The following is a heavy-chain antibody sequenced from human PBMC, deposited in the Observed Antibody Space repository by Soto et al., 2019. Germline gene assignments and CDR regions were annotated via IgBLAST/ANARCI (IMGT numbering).Heavy chain of an antibody. CDR1: GGSISSGGYS. V-gene: IGHV4-30-2*05. J-gene: IGHJ6*01. CDR2: IYHSGST. CDR3: ARVPTLTTVVLDYYYYGMDV. Sequence: SETLSLTCAVSGGSISSGGYSWSWIRQPPGKGLEWIGYIYHSGSTYYNPSLKSRVTISVDTSKNQFSLKLSSVTAADTAVYYCARVPTLTTVVLDYYYYGMDVWGQGTTVTVSS. D-gene: IGHD4-17*01.